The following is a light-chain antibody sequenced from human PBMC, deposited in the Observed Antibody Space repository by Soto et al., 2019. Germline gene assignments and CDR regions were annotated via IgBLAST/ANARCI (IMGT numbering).Light chain of an antibody. CDR1: QSVTTNY. CDR3: QQYDSSPPT. J-gene: IGKJ1*01. CDR2: GAS. V-gene: IGKV3-20*01. Sequence: EIVLTQSPGTLSLSPGDRVTLSCRASQSVTTNYLAWYQRKPGQAPRLLIYGASNRATDIPARFSGGGSGTDFTLTITRLEPEDFAVYYCQQYDSSPPTFGQGTKVEI.